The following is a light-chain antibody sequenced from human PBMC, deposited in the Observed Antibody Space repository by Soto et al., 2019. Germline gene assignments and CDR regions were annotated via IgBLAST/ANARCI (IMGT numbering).Light chain of an antibody. CDR1: RSISSS. J-gene: IGKJ1*01. Sequence: VXPGERATLSCRASRSISSSLVWYQQKVGQSPRLLIYGAXXRATGIPARFSGSGSGTEFTLTISSLQSEDFAVYYCQQYNDWPWTFGQGTKVEIK. V-gene: IGKV3-15*01. CDR2: GAX. CDR3: QQYNDWPWT.